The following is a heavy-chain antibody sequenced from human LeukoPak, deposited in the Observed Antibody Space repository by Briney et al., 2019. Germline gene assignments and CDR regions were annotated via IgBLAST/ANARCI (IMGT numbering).Heavy chain of an antibody. D-gene: IGHD3-16*01. CDR2: INPNTGGT. V-gene: IGHV1-2*02. J-gene: IGHJ6*03. Sequence: ASVKVSCKASGYTFTGYYVHWVRQAPGQGLDWMGGINPNTGGTNYAQKFQGRVTMTRDTSLSTTYMELSSLTSDDTAVYYCARGGRATQDYFYYMDVWGKGTTVTVSS. CDR1: GYTFTGYY. CDR3: ARGGRATQDYFYYMDV.